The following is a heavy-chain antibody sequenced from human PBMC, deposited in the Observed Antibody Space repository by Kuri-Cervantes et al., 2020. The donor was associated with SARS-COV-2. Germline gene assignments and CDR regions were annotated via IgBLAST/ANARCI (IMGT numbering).Heavy chain of an antibody. D-gene: IGHD2-15*01. CDR2: IIPTLGVT. CDR1: GVSFSSFS. V-gene: IGHV1-69*04. CDR3: TRDTPEAGASATRWGQYFQH. J-gene: IGHJ1*01. Sequence: SVKVSCKDSGVSFSSFSINWVRQAPGRGLEWMGRIIPTLGVTHYAPSLRGRATFTADKSTTTVYMELISLTSDDTAAYYCTRDTPEAGASATRWGQYFQHWGQGTLVTVSS.